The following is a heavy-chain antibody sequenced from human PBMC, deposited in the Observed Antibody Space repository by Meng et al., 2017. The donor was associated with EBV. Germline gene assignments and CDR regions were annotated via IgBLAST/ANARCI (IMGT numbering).Heavy chain of an antibody. V-gene: IGHV1-69*06. D-gene: IGHD6-13*01. Sequence: VQSVQAGAEGKKPGSPVKVSCKASGGTFSSYAISWVRQAPGQGLEWMGGIIPIFGTANYAQKFQGRVTITADKSTSTAYMELSSLRSEDTAVYYCARAEIAAAGRLDYWGQGTLVTVSS. CDR2: IIPIFGTA. CDR3: ARAEIAAAGRLDY. J-gene: IGHJ4*02. CDR1: GGTFSSYA.